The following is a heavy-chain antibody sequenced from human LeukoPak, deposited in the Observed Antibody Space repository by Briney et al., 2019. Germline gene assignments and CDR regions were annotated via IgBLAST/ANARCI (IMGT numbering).Heavy chain of an antibody. D-gene: IGHD6-13*01. V-gene: IGHV4-34*01. Sequence: SETLSLTCAVYGGSFSGYYWSWIRQPPGKGLEWIGEINHSGSTNYNPSLKGRVTISVDTSKNQFSLKLSSVTAADTAVYYRARGEAAAWGDYYYGMDVWGQGTTVTVSS. CDR3: ARGEAAAWGDYYYGMDV. CDR1: GGSFSGYY. J-gene: IGHJ6*02. CDR2: INHSGST.